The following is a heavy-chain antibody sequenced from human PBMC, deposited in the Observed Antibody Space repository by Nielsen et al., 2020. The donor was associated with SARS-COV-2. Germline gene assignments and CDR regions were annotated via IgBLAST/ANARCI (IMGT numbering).Heavy chain of an antibody. J-gene: IGHJ5*02. CDR3: ATGPQLRQQNWFDP. CDR2: FDPEDGET. Sequence: ASVKVSCKVSGYTLTELSMHWVRQAPGKGLEWMGGFDPEDGETIYAQKFQGRVTMTEDTSTDTAYMELGSLRSEDTAVYYCATGPQLRQQNWFDPWGQGTLVTVSS. D-gene: IGHD5-18*01. CDR1: GYTLTELS. V-gene: IGHV1-24*01.